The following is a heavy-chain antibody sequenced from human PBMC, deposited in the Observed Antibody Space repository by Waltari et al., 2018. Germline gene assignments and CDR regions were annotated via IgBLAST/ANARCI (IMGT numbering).Heavy chain of an antibody. CDR2: ISISGSTI. Sequence: EVQLVESGGGLVQPGGSLRLSCAGSGCPFSNYEMHWVRPAPGKGLEWVSYISISGSTIYYADSVKGRFTISRDNAKNSLYLQMNSLRAEDTAVYYCARDCSAGYDAFDIWGQGTMVTVSS. CDR3: ARDCSAGYDAFDI. V-gene: IGHV3-48*03. J-gene: IGHJ3*02. CDR1: GCPFSNYE. D-gene: IGHD2-15*01.